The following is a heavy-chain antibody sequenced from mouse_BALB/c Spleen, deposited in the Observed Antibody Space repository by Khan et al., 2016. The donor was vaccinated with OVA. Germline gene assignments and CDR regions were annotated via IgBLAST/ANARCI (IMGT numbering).Heavy chain of an antibody. CDR3: TRSGYVSFAY. V-gene: IGHV1-53*01. J-gene: IGHJ3*01. CDR2: INPSNGDT. Sequence: VQLQESGAELVKPGASVRLSCKASGYTFTSYYLYWVKQRPGQGLEWIGDINPSNGDTNFNEKFKSKATLTVDKSSSTAYIHLNSLTSEDSAVYYCTRSGYVSFAYWGQGTLVTVSA. CDR1: GYTFTSYY. D-gene: IGHD3-2*02.